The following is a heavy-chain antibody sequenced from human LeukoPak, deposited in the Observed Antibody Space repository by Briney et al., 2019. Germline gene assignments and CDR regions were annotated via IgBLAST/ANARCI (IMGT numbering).Heavy chain of an antibody. CDR1: YX. J-gene: IGHJ4*02. D-gene: IGHD6-19*01. CDR3: AKDTSASIAVAGTYDY. V-gene: IGHV3-9*01. CDR2: ISWNSGSI. Sequence: YXMHWVRXAPGKGLEWVSGISWNSGSIVYADSVKGRFTISRDNAKNSLYLQMNSLRAEDTALYYCAKDTSASIAVAGTYDYWGQGTLVTVSS.